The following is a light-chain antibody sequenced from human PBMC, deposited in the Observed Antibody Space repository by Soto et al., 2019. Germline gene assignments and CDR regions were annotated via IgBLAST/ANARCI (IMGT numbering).Light chain of an antibody. CDR2: GNS. Sequence: QSALTQPPSVSGAPGQRVTISCTGSSSNIGAGYDVHWYQQLPGTAPKLLIYGNSNRPSGVPDRISGSKSGTSASLAISRLEAEDEADYYCQYFDSSLSGWVFGGGTKLTVL. CDR3: QYFDSSLSGWV. V-gene: IGLV1-40*01. J-gene: IGLJ2*01. CDR1: SSNIGAGYD.